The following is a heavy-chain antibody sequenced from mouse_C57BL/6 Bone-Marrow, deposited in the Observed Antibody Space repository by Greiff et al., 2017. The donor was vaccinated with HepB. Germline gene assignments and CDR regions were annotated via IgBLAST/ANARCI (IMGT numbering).Heavy chain of an antibody. CDR1: GYTFTSYW. V-gene: IGHV1-69*01. CDR2: IDPSDSYT. J-gene: IGHJ2*01. Sequence: VQLQQPGAELVMPGASVKLSCKASGYTFTSYWMHWVKQRPGQGLEWIGEIDPSDSYTNYNQKLKGKSTLTVDKSSSTAYMQLSSLTSEDSAVYYCARTAHYYFDYWGQGTTLTVSS. CDR3: ARTAHYYFDY.